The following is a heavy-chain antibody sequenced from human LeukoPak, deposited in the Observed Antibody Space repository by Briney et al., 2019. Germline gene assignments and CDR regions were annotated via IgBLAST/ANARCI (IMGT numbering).Heavy chain of an antibody. CDR2: IIPILGIA. CDR1: GGTFSSYA. D-gene: IGHD6-19*01. CDR3: ASHSSGWYKSSDY. V-gene: IGHV1-69*04. Sequence: GASVKVSCKASGGTFSSYAISWVRQAPGQGLEWMGRIIPILGIANYAQKFQGRVTITADKSTSTAYMELSSLRSEDTAVYYCASHSSGWYKSSDYWGQGTLVTVSS. J-gene: IGHJ4*02.